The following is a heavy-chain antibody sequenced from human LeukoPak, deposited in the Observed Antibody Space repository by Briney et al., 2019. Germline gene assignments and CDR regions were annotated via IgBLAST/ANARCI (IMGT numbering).Heavy chain of an antibody. CDR2: IWYDGSNK. V-gene: IGHV3-33*08. J-gene: IGHJ4*02. Sequence: PGGSLRLSCAASGFTFSSYAMSWVRQAPGKGLEWVAVIWYDGSNKYYADSVKGRFTISRDNSKNTLYLQMNSLRAEDTAVYYCARDASSSWYDSADFDYWGQGALVTVSS. CDR1: GFTFSSYA. D-gene: IGHD6-13*01. CDR3: ARDASSSWYDSADFDY.